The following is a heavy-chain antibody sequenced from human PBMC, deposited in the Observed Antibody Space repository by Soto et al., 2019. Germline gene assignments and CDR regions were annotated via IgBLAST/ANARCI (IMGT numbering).Heavy chain of an antibody. D-gene: IGHD2-8*01. Sequence: QVQLVESGGGVVQPGRSLRLSCAASGFTFSSYAMHWVRQAPGKGLEWVAVISYDGSNKYYADSVKGRFTISRDNSKNTLYLQMNSLRAEDTAVYYCARDGKLLRETNVDYWGQGTLVTVSS. CDR1: GFTFSSYA. V-gene: IGHV3-30-3*01. J-gene: IGHJ4*02. CDR2: ISYDGSNK. CDR3: ARDGKLLRETNVDY.